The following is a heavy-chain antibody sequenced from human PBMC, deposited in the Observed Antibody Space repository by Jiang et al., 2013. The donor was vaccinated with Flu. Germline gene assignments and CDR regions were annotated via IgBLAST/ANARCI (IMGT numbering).Heavy chain of an antibody. CDR2: IHYTGST. J-gene: IGHJ4*02. V-gene: IGHV4-39*07. Sequence: LLKPSETLSLTCTISGASISNSNFYWGWVRQPPGKGLEWIGSIHYTGSTYYNPSLKSRVTISVDTSKNQFSLRLSSVTAADTAVYYCARARMRVLTTITYYFDSWGLGTLVTVSS. D-gene: IGHD2-21*02. CDR3: ARARMRVLTTITYYFDS. CDR1: GASISNSNFY.